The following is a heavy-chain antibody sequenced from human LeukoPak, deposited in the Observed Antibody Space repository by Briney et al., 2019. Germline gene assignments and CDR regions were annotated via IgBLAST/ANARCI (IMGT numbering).Heavy chain of an antibody. Sequence: ASVKVSCKSSGYTFTNYGINWVRQAPGRGLEWMGWINPYNGDTNYLQKLQGRVIMTTDTSTNTAYMELWSLRSDDTAVYYCARGGSNLYGDSWGQGTLVTVSS. J-gene: IGHJ4*02. CDR1: GYTFTNYG. CDR2: INPYNGDT. V-gene: IGHV1-18*01. CDR3: ARGGSNLYGDS. D-gene: IGHD3-16*01.